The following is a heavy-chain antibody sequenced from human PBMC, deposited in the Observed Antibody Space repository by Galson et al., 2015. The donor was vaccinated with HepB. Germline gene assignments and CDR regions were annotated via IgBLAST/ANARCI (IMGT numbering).Heavy chain of an antibody. V-gene: IGHV3-74*01. CDR2: INSDGSST. J-gene: IGHJ6*02. CDR3: AREDVLRYFDWPRGMDV. Sequence: SLRLSCAASGFTFSSYWMHWVRQAPGKGLVWVSRINSDGSSTSYADSVEGRFTISRDNAKNTLYLQMNSLRAEDTAVYYCAREDVLRYFDWPRGMDVWGQGTTVTVSS. D-gene: IGHD3-9*01. CDR1: GFTFSSYW.